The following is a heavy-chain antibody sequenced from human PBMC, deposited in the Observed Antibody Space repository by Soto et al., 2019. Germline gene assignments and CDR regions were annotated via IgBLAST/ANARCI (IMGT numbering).Heavy chain of an antibody. J-gene: IGHJ4*02. V-gene: IGHV3-21*01. Sequence: EVQLVESGGGLVKPGGSLGLSCAASGFTFSSYSMNWVRQAPGKGLEWVSSISSSSSYIYYADSVKGRFTISRDNAKNSLYLQMNSLRAEDTAVYYCARAGDSSGYYYEPFYFDYWGQGTLVTVSS. CDR1: GFTFSSYS. D-gene: IGHD3-22*01. CDR2: ISSSSSYI. CDR3: ARAGDSSGYYYEPFYFDY.